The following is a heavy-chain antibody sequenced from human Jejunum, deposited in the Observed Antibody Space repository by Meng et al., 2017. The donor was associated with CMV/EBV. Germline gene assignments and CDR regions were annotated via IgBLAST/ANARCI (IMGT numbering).Heavy chain of an antibody. V-gene: IGHV4-4*07. Sequence: QVQLQEGGAGLLKPSETLPLTCTVSGDSISNYFWSWIRQPAGKKLEWIGRISPSGNINYNPSLKGRVTMSLDTSNNQIFLNLTSVTAADTALYYCARGESRGYYYFDYWGQGILVTVSS. CDR1: GDSISNYF. CDR3: ARGESRGYYYFDY. J-gene: IGHJ4*02. CDR2: ISPSGNI. D-gene: IGHD3-22*01.